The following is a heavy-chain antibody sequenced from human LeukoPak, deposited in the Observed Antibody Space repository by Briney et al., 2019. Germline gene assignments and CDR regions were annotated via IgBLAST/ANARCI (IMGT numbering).Heavy chain of an antibody. J-gene: IGHJ6*03. D-gene: IGHD3-3*01. CDR1: GYSFTSYC. CDR3: ARQYYDFWSGYYSPRPYYMDV. Sequence: GESLKISCKGSGYSFTSYCIGWVRQMPAKGLEWTGIIYPGDSDTRYSPSFQGQVTISADKSISTAYLQWSSLKASDTAMYYCARQYYDFWSGYYSPRPYYMDVWGKGTTVTVSS. V-gene: IGHV5-51*01. CDR2: IYPGDSDT.